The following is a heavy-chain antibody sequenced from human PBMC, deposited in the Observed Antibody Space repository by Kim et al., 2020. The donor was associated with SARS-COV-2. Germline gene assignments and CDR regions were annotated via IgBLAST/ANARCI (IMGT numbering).Heavy chain of an antibody. CDR3: ARHPSFGLTGYNLRYY. V-gene: IGHV4-39*01. Sequence: SETLSLTCTVSGGSISSSSYYWGWIRQPPGKGLEWIGSIYYSGSTYYNPSLKSRVTISVDTSKNQFSLKLSSVTAADTAVYYCARHPSFGLTGYNLRYY. CDR2: IYYSGST. D-gene: IGHD3-9*01. J-gene: IGHJ4*01. CDR1: GGSISSSSYY.